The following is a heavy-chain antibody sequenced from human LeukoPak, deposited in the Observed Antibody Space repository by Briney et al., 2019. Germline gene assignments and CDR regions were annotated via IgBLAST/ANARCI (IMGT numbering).Heavy chain of an antibody. CDR3: ARDSRFGDFKYYFDY. D-gene: IGHD3-10*01. V-gene: IGHV3-21*01. Sequence: PGGSLRLSCAASGFTFSSYSMNWVRQAPGKGLEWVSSISSSSSYIYYADSVKGRFTISRDNAKNSLYLQMNSLRAEDTAVYYCARDSRFGDFKYYFDYWGQGTLVTVSS. J-gene: IGHJ4*02. CDR2: ISSSSSYI. CDR1: GFTFSSYS.